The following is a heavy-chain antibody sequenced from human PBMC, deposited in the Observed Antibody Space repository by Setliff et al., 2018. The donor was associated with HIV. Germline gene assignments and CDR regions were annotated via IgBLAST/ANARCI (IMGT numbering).Heavy chain of an antibody. CDR2: IIPLFGTA. CDR3: ARSPGDYLFDY. J-gene: IGHJ4*02. CDR1: GGTSSNYA. D-gene: IGHD4-17*01. V-gene: IGHV1-69*05. Sequence: SVKVSCKASGGTSSNYAFSWVRQAPGQGLEWMGGIIPLFGTANYAQKFQGRVTITRDASASTAYMELSSLRSEDTAVYYCARSPGDYLFDYWGQGTLVTVSS.